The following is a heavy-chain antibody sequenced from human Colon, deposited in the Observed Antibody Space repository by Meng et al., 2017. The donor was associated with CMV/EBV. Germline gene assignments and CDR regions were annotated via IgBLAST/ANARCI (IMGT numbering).Heavy chain of an antibody. Sequence: GESLKISCAASEFTFNTYTMNWVRQAPGKGPEWLAYISPSSNSVYYADSVRGRFTVSRDNAKNSLYLQMNSLRAEDTAVYYCARAVEMATIVGYFDYWGQGTLVTVSS. CDR1: EFTFNTYT. CDR2: ISPSSNSV. J-gene: IGHJ4*02. D-gene: IGHD5-24*01. V-gene: IGHV3-48*04. CDR3: ARAVEMATIVGYFDY.